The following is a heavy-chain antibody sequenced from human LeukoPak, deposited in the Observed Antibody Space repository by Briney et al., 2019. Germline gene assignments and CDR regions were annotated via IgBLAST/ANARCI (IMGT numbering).Heavy chain of an antibody. Sequence: SETLSLTCTVSGGSISSYYWGWIRQPPGKGLEWIGSIYHSGSTYYNPSLKSRVTISVDTSKNQFSLKLSSVTAADTAVYYCARDWSSGSYDAFDIWGQGTMVTVSS. CDR2: IYHSGST. V-gene: IGHV4-38-2*02. CDR1: GGSISSYY. CDR3: ARDWSSGSYDAFDI. J-gene: IGHJ3*02. D-gene: IGHD3-22*01.